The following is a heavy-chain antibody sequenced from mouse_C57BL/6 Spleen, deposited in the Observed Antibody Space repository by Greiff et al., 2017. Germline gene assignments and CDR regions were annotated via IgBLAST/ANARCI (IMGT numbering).Heavy chain of an antibody. CDR3: ARVAGTGAY. J-gene: IGHJ3*01. CDR2: IYPRSGNT. Sequence: VQLQQSGAELARPGASVKLSCKASGYTFTSYGISWVKQRPGQGLEWIGEIYPRSGNTYYNEKFKGKATLTADKSSSTAYMELRSLTSEDSAVYFCARVAGTGAYWGQGTLVTVSA. D-gene: IGHD4-1*01. V-gene: IGHV1-81*01. CDR1: GYTFTSYG.